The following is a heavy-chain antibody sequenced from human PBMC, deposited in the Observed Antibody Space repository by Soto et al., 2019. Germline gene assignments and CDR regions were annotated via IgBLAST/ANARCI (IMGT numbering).Heavy chain of an antibody. D-gene: IGHD3-22*01. CDR3: ARDSSGSDY. J-gene: IGHJ4*02. CDR2: INPSGGST. Sequence: ASVKVSCKASGYSSRSYYMHWVRQSPGQGLEWVGMINPSGGSTSYAQKFQGRVTMTRDTSTSTVYMDLSSLRSDDTAVYYCARDSSGSDYWGQGTLVTVSS. V-gene: IGHV1-46*01. CDR1: GYSSRSYY.